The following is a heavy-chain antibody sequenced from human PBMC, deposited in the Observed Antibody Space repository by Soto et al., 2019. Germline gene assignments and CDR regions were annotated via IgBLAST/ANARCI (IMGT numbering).Heavy chain of an antibody. Sequence: PSETLSLTCTVSGGSISSSSYYWGWIRQPPGKGLEWIGSIYYSGSTYYNPSLKSRVTISVDTSKNQFSLKLSSVTAADTAVYYCARTFENNNWFDPWGQGTLVTVSS. V-gene: IGHV4-39*01. CDR2: IYYSGST. CDR1: GGSISSSSYY. J-gene: IGHJ5*02. CDR3: ARTFENNNWFDP.